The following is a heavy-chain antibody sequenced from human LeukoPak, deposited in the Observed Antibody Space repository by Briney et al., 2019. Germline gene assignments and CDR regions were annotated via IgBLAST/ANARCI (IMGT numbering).Heavy chain of an antibody. V-gene: IGHV3-23*01. CDR1: GFTFSSYA. J-gene: IGHJ6*02. Sequence: GGSLRLSCAASGFTFSSYAMSWVRQAPGKGLEWVSAISGSGGSTYYADSVKGRFTISRENAKNSLYLQMNSLRAGDTAVYYCARGNLGDIVVPYYYYGMDVWGQGTTVTVSS. CDR3: ARGNLGDIVVPYYYYGMDV. D-gene: IGHD2-15*01. CDR2: ISGSGGST.